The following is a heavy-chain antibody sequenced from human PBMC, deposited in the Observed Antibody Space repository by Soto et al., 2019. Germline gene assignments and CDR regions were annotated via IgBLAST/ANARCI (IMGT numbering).Heavy chain of an antibody. Sequence: EVQLLESGGGLVQPGGSLRLSCAASGFSFSSYSMAWVRHIPGRGLDWVSSIIGAGTSYAESVKGRFTISRDNSKNTLYLQMNSLRAEDTAVYYCAKAPQLLRTDNWFDPWGQGTLVTVSS. J-gene: IGHJ5*02. D-gene: IGHD3-10*01. V-gene: IGHV3-23*01. CDR1: GFSFSSYS. CDR2: IIGAGT. CDR3: AKAPQLLRTDNWFDP.